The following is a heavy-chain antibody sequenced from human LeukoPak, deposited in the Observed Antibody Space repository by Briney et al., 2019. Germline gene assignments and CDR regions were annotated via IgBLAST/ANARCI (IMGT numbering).Heavy chain of an antibody. V-gene: IGHV4-59*01. J-gene: IGHJ4*02. D-gene: IGHD3-16*01. CDR1: DDSISDYY. Sequence: KPSETLSLTCTVSDDSISDYYRGWIRQPPGKGLEWIGHFYNSGRSTYNPSPKSRVTISADTSKNHFSLTLNSVTIADTAVYYCTRGAGWLIDYWGQGILVTVSS. CDR2: FYNSGRS. CDR3: TRGAGWLIDY.